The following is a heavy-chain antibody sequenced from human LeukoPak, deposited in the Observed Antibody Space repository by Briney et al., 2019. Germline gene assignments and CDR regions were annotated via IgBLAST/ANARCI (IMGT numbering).Heavy chain of an antibody. Sequence: SETLSLTCTVSGGSISSYYWSWIRQPPGKGLEWIGRIYTSGSTNYNPSLKSRLTMSIDTSKNQFSLQLSSVTAADTAIYYCARGCSSTSCYLRMDVWGQGTTVTVTS. CDR2: IYTSGST. V-gene: IGHV4-4*07. CDR1: GGSISSYY. CDR3: ARGCSSTSCYLRMDV. D-gene: IGHD2-2*01. J-gene: IGHJ6*02.